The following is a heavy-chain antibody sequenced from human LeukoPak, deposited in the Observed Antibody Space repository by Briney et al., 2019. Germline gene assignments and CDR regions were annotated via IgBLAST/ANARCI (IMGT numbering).Heavy chain of an antibody. Sequence: PSETLSLTCTVSSVSISSHDWSWIRQSPGKGLEWIGYSHYSGDTSYNPSLKSRVTISLDMSKNQFSLRLSSVTAADTAVYFCAKGEYSRTSYYHYYMDVWGKGTTVTVSS. J-gene: IGHJ6*03. CDR1: SVSISSHD. CDR2: SHYSGDT. D-gene: IGHD6-6*01. CDR3: AKGEYSRTSYYHYYMDV. V-gene: IGHV4-59*11.